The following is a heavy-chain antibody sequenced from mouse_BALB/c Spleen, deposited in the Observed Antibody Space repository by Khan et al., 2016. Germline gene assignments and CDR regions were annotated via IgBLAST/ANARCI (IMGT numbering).Heavy chain of an antibody. CDR1: GYSITSDYA. V-gene: IGHV3-2*02. Sequence: EVELVESGPGLVKPSQSLSLTCTVTGYSITSDYAWNWIRQFPGNKLEWMGYISYSGSTGYNPSLKSRISITRDTSKNQFFLQLNSVTTEDTATYYCARNYFFDYWGQGTTLTVSS. CDR2: ISYSGST. J-gene: IGHJ2*01. CDR3: ARNYFFDY.